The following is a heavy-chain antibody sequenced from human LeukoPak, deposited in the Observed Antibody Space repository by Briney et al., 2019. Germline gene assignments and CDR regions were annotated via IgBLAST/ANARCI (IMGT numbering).Heavy chain of an antibody. CDR3: ARDADGWFDP. CDR1: GGSFSGCY. D-gene: IGHD2-2*01. Sequence: PSETLSLTCAVYGGSFSGCYWSWIRQPPGKGLEWIGEINHSGSTNYNPSLKSRVTISVDTSKNQFSLKLSSVTAADTAVYYCARDADGWFDPWGQGTLVTVSS. V-gene: IGHV4-34*01. CDR2: INHSGST. J-gene: IGHJ5*02.